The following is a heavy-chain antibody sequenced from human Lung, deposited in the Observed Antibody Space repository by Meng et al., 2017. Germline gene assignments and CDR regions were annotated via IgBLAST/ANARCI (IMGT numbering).Heavy chain of an antibody. CDR3: ARDEDISAAGKLFGDY. V-gene: IGHV1-2*06. CDR1: GYTFPDYW. CDR2: INPKSGDT. D-gene: IGHD6-13*01. J-gene: IGHJ4*02. Sequence: QVRLVQSGAEGKQPGASVKVSCKASGYTFPDYWLHWVRRAPGQGLEWMGRINPKSGDTHYAQRFQGRVTMTGDTSISTAYMELSGLRSDDTAMYYCARDEDISAAGKLFGDYWGQGTLVTVSS.